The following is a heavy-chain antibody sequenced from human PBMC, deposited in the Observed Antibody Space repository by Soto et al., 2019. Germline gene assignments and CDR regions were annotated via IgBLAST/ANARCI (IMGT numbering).Heavy chain of an antibody. Sequence: QVQLWESGGGVVQPGRSLRLSCAASGFTYSSHSMHWVRQAPGKGLEWVAVISYDGGSKDYADSVKGRFTISRDNSKDTLYVQMNSPKPEDTAVYYCARDGMGVLDYWGQGTLVTVSS. D-gene: IGHD1-1*01. CDR2: ISYDGGSK. V-gene: IGHV3-30*04. CDR1: GFTYSSHS. J-gene: IGHJ4*02. CDR3: ARDGMGVLDY.